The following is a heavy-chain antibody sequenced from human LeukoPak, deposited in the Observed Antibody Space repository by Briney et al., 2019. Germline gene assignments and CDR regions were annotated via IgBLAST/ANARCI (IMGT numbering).Heavy chain of an antibody. D-gene: IGHD5-12*01. CDR2: IYYSGST. CDR1: GGSISSYY. CDR3: ARNSGYEYNWFDP. Sequence: SETLSLTCTVSGGSISSYYWSWIRQPPGKGLEWIGYIYYSGSTNYNPSLKSRVTISVDTSKNQFSLELSSVTAADTAVYYCARNSGYEYNWFDPWGQGTLVTVSS. J-gene: IGHJ5*02. V-gene: IGHV4-59*01.